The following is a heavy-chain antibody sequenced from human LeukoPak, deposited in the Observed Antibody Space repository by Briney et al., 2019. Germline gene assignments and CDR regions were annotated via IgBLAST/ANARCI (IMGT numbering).Heavy chain of an antibody. V-gene: IGHV4-59*12. J-gene: IGHJ3*02. CDR2: IYYSGSA. CDR1: GGSISSYY. CDR3: ARSIVGGDAFDI. Sequence: SETLSLTCTVSGGSISSYYWSWIRQPPGKGLEWIGYIYYSGSANYNPSLKSRVTISVDTSKNQFSLKLSSVTAADTAVYYCARSIVGGDAFDIWGQGTMVTVSS. D-gene: IGHD3-10*01.